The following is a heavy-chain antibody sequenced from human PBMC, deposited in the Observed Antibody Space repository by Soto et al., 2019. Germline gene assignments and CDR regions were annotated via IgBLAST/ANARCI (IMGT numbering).Heavy chain of an antibody. CDR1: GFTFSSYS. CDR2: FRAGGDDGTT. J-gene: IGHJ4*02. D-gene: IGHD3-10*01. CDR3: AKKVNSGSGSQYLHY. Sequence: GGSLRLSCVASGFTFSSYSMSWVRQAPGKGLEWVSGFRAGGDDGTTYYADSVKGRFTISRENSKNTLFLQMNSLRAEDTAIYYCAKKVNSGSGSQYLHYLGQGTMLTV. V-gene: IGHV3-23*01.